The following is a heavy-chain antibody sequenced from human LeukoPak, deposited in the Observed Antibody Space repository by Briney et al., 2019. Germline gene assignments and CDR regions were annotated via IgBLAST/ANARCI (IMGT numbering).Heavy chain of an antibody. V-gene: IGHV3-21*01. J-gene: IGHJ4*02. CDR3: ARMGSWYYFDY. D-gene: IGHD6-13*01. Sequence: GGSLRLSCAASGFTFSSYSMNWVRQAPGKGLEWVSSISSSSSYIYYADSVKGRFTISRDNAKNSLYLQMNSLRAEDTAVYYCARMGSWYYFDYWGQGTLVTVSS. CDR1: GFTFSSYS. CDR2: ISSSSSYI.